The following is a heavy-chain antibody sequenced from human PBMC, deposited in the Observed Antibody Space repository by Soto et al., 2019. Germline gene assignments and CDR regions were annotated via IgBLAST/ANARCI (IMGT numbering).Heavy chain of an antibody. V-gene: IGHV3-21*01. Sequence: GGSLRLSCAASGFTFSSYSMNWVRQAPGKGLEWVSTISSSSSYIYYADSVKGRFTISRDNAKNSLYLQMNSLRAEDTAVYYCARDNNKRAAAASFDYWGQGTLVTVSS. CDR1: GFTFSSYS. CDR2: ISSSSSYI. J-gene: IGHJ4*02. D-gene: IGHD6-13*01. CDR3: ARDNNKRAAAASFDY.